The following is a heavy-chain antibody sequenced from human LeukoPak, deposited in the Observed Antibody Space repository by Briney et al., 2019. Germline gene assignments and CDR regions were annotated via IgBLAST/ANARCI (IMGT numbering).Heavy chain of an antibody. D-gene: IGHD4-17*01. Sequence: ASVKVSCKASGYTFTSYGISWVRQAPGQGLEWMGWISAYNGNTNYAQKLQGRVTMTTDTSTSTAYMELRSLRSDDTAVYYCARNSYGDSTPNWFDPWGQGTLVTVSS. V-gene: IGHV1-18*01. CDR3: ARNSYGDSTPNWFDP. J-gene: IGHJ5*02. CDR1: GYTFTSYG. CDR2: ISAYNGNT.